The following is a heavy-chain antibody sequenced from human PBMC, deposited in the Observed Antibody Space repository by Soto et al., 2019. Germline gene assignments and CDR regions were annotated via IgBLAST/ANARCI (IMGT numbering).Heavy chain of an antibody. J-gene: IGHJ6*02. D-gene: IGHD6-13*01. V-gene: IGHV3-33*06. Sequence: GGSLRLSCAASGFTFSRYGMHWVRQAPDKGLEWVAVIWYDGSNKYYADSVKGRFTISRDNSKNTLYLQVNSLRAEDTAVYYCAKDRSSSLDGMDVWGQGTTVTVSS. CDR1: GFTFSRYG. CDR3: AKDRSSSLDGMDV. CDR2: IWYDGSNK.